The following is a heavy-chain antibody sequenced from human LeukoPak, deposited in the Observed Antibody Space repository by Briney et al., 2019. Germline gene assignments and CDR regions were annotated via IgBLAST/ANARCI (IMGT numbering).Heavy chain of an antibody. J-gene: IGHJ4*02. CDR3: AREDLLTSWVYYFDY. D-gene: IGHD1-1*01. Sequence: GGSLRLSCAASGFTFSSYWMSWARQAPGKGLEWVANIKQDGSEKYYVDSVKGRFTISRDNAKNSLYLQMNSLRAEDTAVYYCAREDLLTSWVYYFDYWGQGTLVTVSS. CDR1: GFTFSSYW. CDR2: IKQDGSEK. V-gene: IGHV3-7*01.